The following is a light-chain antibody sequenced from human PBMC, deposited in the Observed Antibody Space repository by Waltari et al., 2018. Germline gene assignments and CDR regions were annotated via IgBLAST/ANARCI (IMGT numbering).Light chain of an antibody. V-gene: IGLV1-51*02. CDR1: SPTIGTHF. J-gene: IGLJ2*01. CDR2: EDN. Sequence: QSVLTQPPSVSAAPGQKVTISCSGSSPTIGTHFVSWYQQLPGTAPKLLIYEDNKRPSTIPDRCAGSKSGTSATLGITGLQTGDEADYYCGTWDNSLDAKLFGGGTRLTVL. CDR3: GTWDNSLDAKL.